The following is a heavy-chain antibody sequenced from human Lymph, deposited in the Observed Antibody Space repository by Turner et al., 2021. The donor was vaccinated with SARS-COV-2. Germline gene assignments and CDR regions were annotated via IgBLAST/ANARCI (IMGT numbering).Heavy chain of an antibody. CDR1: GYTFTSYD. Sequence: QVQLVQSGAEVKKPGASVMVPCKAPGYTFTSYDINWVRQATGQGLEWMGWMNPNSGNTGYAQKFQCRVTMTRNTSISTAYMELSSLRSEDTAVYYCARGRYSGGGMDVWGQGTTVTVSS. D-gene: IGHD1-26*01. J-gene: IGHJ6*02. V-gene: IGHV1-8*02. CDR2: MNPNSGNT. CDR3: ARGRYSGGGMDV.